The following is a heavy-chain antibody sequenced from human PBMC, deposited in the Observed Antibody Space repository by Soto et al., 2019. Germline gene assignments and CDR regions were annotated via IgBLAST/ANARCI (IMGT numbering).Heavy chain of an antibody. Sequence: QLQLQESGPGLVKPSETLSLTCTVSGGSISSSSYYWGWIRQPPGKGLEWIGTIYYSGSTYYNPSLKSRGTISIDTSKNQFSLKLSSVTAADTAMFYCARRGAGYYFDYWGQGTLVTVSS. V-gene: IGHV4-39*01. CDR2: IYYSGST. J-gene: IGHJ4*02. CDR1: GGSISSSSYY. CDR3: ARRGAGYYFDY.